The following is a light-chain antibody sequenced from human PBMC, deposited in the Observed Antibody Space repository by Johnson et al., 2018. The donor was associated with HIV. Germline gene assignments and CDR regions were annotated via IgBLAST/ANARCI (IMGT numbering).Light chain of an antibody. CDR2: DNT. V-gene: IGLV1-51*01. CDR3: GTWDNSLTAYV. Sequence: SVLTQPPSVSAAPGQKVTISCSGNTSKIENNYVSWYQQFPERAPKLLIYDNTKRPSGIPDRFSGSKSDASATLAITGLPPGDEADYYCGTWDNSLTAYVFATGTKVTV. CDR1: TSKIENNY. J-gene: IGLJ1*01.